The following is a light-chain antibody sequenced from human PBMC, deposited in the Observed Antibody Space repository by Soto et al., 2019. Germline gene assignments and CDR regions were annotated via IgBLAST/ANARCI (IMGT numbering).Light chain of an antibody. J-gene: IGLJ2*01. V-gene: IGLV3-9*01. CDR2: RDS. CDR3: QVWDSSTGV. Sequence: SYELTQPLSVSVALGQTARITCGGNNIGSKNVHWYQQKPGQAPVLVIYRDSNRPSGIPERFSGSNSGNTATLTISRAQAGDEADYYCQVWDSSTGVFGGGTTLTVL. CDR1: NIGSKN.